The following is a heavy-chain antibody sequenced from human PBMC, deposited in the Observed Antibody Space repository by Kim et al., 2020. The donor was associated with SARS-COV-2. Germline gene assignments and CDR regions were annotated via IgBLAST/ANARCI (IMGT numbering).Heavy chain of an antibody. D-gene: IGHD3-9*01. V-gene: IGHV3-13*01. CDR1: GFTFSSYD. Sequence: GGSLRLSCAASGFTFSSYDMHWVRQATGKGLEWVSAIGTAGDTYYPGSVKGRFTISRENAKNSLYLQMNSLRAGDTAVYYCARAYYDILTGHLVYDYWGQGPLVTVSS. J-gene: IGHJ4*02. CDR3: ARAYYDILTGHLVYDY. CDR2: IGTAGDT.